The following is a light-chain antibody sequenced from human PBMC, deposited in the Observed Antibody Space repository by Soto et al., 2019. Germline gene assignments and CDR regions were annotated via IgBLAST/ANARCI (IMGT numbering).Light chain of an antibody. CDR1: SSDVGGYDY. CDR2: DVT. Sequence: QSVLTQPPSVSGSPGQSVTISCTGTSSDVGGYDYVSWYQQRPGKAPKLLIYDVTKRPSGVPDRFSGSKSGNTASLTISGIQAEDEADFYCCSYGGSFPYVFGTGTKVTVL. V-gene: IGLV2-11*01. CDR3: CSYGGSFPYV. J-gene: IGLJ1*01.